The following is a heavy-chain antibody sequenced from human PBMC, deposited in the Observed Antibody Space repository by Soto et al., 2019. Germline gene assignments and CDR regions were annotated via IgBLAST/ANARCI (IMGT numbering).Heavy chain of an antibody. V-gene: IGHV1-58*02. Sequence: SVKVSCKASGFTFTSSAIQWVRQARGQSLEWIGWIVVGSGNTNYAQKFQERVTITRDMSTSTAYMELSSLRSEDTAVYYCAADPLNYYDSSGYYLGYYYYGMDVWGQGTTVTVSS. CDR3: AADPLNYYDSSGYYLGYYYYGMDV. CDR2: IVVGSGNT. D-gene: IGHD3-22*01. J-gene: IGHJ6*02. CDR1: GFTFTSSA.